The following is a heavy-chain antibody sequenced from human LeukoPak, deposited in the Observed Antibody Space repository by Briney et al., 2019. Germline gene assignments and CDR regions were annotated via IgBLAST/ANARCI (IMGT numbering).Heavy chain of an antibody. CDR2: IIPILGIA. CDR1: GGTFSSYA. D-gene: IGHD3-3*01. V-gene: IGHV1-69*04. CDR3: ARDYYDFWSGHPGAALTFDP. J-gene: IGHJ5*02. Sequence: ASVKVSCKASGGTFSSYAISCVRHAPGQGLEWMGRIIPILGIANYAQKLQGRVTITADKSTSTAYMELSSLRSEDTAVYYGARDYYDFWSGHPGAALTFDPWGQGTLVTVSS.